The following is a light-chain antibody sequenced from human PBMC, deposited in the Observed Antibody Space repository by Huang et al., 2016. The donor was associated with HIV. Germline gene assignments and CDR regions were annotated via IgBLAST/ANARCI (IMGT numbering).Light chain of an antibody. J-gene: IGKJ2*01. CDR2: AFS. CDR1: QRLLHSDGKTY. CDR3: MHITQHPYT. V-gene: IGKV2D-29*01. Sequence: DIVMTQTQLSLSVPPGPPASISCKSSQRLLHSDGKTYLYWYLQKPGQPPPLLIDAFSNRFSVVPYRCSGSGSGTDFTVKISRVEAEDVGVYYCMHITQHPYTFGQGTKLEIK.